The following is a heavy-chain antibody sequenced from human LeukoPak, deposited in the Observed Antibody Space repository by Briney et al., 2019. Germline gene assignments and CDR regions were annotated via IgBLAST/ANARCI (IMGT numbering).Heavy chain of an antibody. CDR2: ISFSGDNT. CDR3: RGTLFDVDV. CDR1: GFTFRDSA. V-gene: IGHV3-23*01. D-gene: IGHD3-10*02. Sequence: GGSLRLSCAASGFTFRDSAMSWVRQAPGKGLEWVSLISFSGDNTYYTDSVKGRFTISRDTAKNSLFLQMNSLRDEDTAVYYCRGTLFDVDVWGQGTTVTVSS. J-gene: IGHJ6*02.